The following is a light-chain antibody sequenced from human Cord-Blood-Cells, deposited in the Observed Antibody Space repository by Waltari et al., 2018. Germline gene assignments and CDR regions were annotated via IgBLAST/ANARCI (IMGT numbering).Light chain of an antibody. J-gene: IGLJ3*02. CDR3: NSRDSSGNHLV. V-gene: IGLV3-19*01. CDR1: SLSSYY. CDR2: GKN. Sequence: SSELTQDPAVSVALGQTVRITCQGDSLSSYYASWYQQKPGQAPVLVIYGKNNRPSGIPDRVSGSSSGNTASLTITGAQAEDEADYYCNSRDSSGNHLVFGGGTKLTVL.